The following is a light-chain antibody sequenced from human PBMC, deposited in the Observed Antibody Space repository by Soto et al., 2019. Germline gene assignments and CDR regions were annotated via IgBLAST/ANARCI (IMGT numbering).Light chain of an antibody. CDR1: QSISSY. V-gene: IGKV1-39*01. CDR3: QQSYSTT. J-gene: IGKJ1*01. CDR2: AAS. Sequence: DIQMTQSPSSLSASVGDRVTITCRASQSISSYLNWYQQKPGEAPKLLIYAASSLQSGVPSRFSGSGSGTDFTLTISSLQPEDFATYYCQQSYSTTFGQGTKVDIK.